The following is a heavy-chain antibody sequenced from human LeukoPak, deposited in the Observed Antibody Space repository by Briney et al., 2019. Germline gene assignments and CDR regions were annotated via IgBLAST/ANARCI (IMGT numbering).Heavy chain of an antibody. CDR1: GFTFSNYG. CDR3: AKDICGGNCYPHGGY. CDR2: IPYDGSNK. Sequence: AGSLRLSCAASGFTFSNYGMHWVRQAPGKGLEWVAFIPYDGSNKYYADSLQGRFTISRDNSMNTLYLQMSSLRAEDTAIYYCAKDICGGNCYPHGGYWGQGTLVTVSS. D-gene: IGHD2-21*01. V-gene: IGHV3-30*02. J-gene: IGHJ4*02.